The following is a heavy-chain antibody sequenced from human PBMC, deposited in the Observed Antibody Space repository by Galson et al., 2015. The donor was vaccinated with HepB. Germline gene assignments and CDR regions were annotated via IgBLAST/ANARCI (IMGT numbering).Heavy chain of an antibody. CDR3: ARDEGSKDLWFGDLSLSVYGMDV. Sequence: SVKVSCKASGGTFSSYAITWVRQAPGQGLEWMGGIIPMFGMANYAQKFQGRVTITADKSTSTAFLALSSLRSEDTAVYYCARDEGSKDLWFGDLSLSVYGMDVWGQGTTVTVSS. D-gene: IGHD3-10*01. CDR1: GGTFSSYA. V-gene: IGHV1-69*10. J-gene: IGHJ6*02. CDR2: IIPMFGMA.